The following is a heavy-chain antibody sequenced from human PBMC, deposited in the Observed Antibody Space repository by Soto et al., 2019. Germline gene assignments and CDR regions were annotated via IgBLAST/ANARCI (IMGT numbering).Heavy chain of an antibody. CDR2: VSKNGLNT. J-gene: IGHJ4*02. CDR1: GVSFSSYA. Sequence: PGGSLRLSCVASGVSFSSYAMSWVRQAPGKGLEWVSAVSKNGLNTNYADYVKGRFTISRDNSKNTLYLQMNSLRAEDTSVYYCAKEGGLSGSYYISSSYYFDYWGQGTLLTVSS. V-gene: IGHV3-23*01. D-gene: IGHD1-26*01. CDR3: AKEGGLSGSYYISSSYYFDY.